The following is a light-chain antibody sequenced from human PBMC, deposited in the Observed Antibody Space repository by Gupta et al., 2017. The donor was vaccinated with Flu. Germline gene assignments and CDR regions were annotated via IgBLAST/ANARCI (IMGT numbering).Light chain of an antibody. CDR3: QQSYSTPRT. CDR2: SAS. V-gene: IGKV1-39*01. J-gene: IGKJ1*01. Sequence: DIQMTQSPSSLSASVGDRVTITCRASQSISNYLNWYQQNPGKAPKLLIYSASSLQGGVPSRFSGSGAGTDFTLSTSSLQPEDFATYYCQQSYSTPRTFGQGTKVEIK. CDR1: QSISNY.